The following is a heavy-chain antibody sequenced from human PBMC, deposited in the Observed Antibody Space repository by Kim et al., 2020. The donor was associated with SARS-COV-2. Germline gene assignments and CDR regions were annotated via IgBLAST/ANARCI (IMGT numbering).Heavy chain of an antibody. J-gene: IGHJ6*02. Sequence: KSGNTGSAQKFQGELTMTRNTSKSTAYMELSSLRSDHTAVYYCARGYAMDVWGQGTTVTVSS. V-gene: IGHV1-8*01. CDR3: ARGYAMDV. CDR2: KSGNT.